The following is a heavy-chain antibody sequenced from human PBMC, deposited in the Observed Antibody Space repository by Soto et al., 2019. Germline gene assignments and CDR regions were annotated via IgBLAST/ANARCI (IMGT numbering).Heavy chain of an antibody. D-gene: IGHD6-19*01. J-gene: IGHJ6*04. CDR2: MSAYNGNT. Sequence: GAPVKVSCKASGYAFTSYGISWGRQAPRQGLEWMGWMSAYNGNTNYAQKLQGRVTMTTDTSTSTDYMELRSLRSDDTAVYYCARDQQWLNPMDVWGKGTTVTVCS. CDR1: GYAFTSYG. V-gene: IGHV1-18*01. CDR3: ARDQQWLNPMDV.